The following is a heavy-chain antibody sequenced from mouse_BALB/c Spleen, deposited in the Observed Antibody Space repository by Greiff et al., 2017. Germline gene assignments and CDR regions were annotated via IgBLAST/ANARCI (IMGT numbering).Heavy chain of an antibody. CDR3: ARDYGYDYYAMDY. D-gene: IGHD1-2*01. CDR1: GFSLTSYG. J-gene: IGHJ4*01. Sequence: VMLVESGPGLVAPSQSLSITCTVSGFSLTSYGVHWVRQPPGKGLEWLGVIWAGGSTNYNSALMSRLSISKDNSKSQVFLKMNSLQTDDTAMYYCARDYGYDYYAMDYWGQGTSVTVSS. V-gene: IGHV2-9*02. CDR2: IWAGGST.